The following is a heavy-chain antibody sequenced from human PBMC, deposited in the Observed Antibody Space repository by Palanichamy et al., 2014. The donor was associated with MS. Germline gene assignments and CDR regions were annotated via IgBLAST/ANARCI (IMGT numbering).Heavy chain of an antibody. CDR2: IYYSGST. D-gene: IGHD3-22*01. V-gene: IGHV4-59*08. CDR3: ARHFYYDSSGYYYSDAFDI. J-gene: IGHJ3*02. CDR1: GGSISSYY. Sequence: QVQLQESGPGLVKPSETLSLTCTVSGGSISSYYWSWIRQPPGKGLEWIGYIYYSGSTNYNPSLKSRVTISVDTSKNQFSLKLSSVTAADTAVYYCARHFYYDSSGYYYSDAFDIWGQGTMVTVSS.